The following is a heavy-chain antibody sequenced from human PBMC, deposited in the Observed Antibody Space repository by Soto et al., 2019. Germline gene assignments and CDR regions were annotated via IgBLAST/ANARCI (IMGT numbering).Heavy chain of an antibody. J-gene: IGHJ4*02. V-gene: IGHV3-30*03. CDR2: ISYDGSNK. D-gene: IGHD6-25*01. CDR3: ATGSVYYADPPDLVYYFDY. Sequence: QVQLVESGGGVVQPGRSLRLSCAASGFTFSSYGMHWVRQAPGKGLEWVAVISYDGSNKHYAVSVKGRFTISRDNSKNTLYLQMNRLRAEDTAVYYCATGSVYYADPPDLVYYFDYWGQGTLVTVSS. CDR1: GFTFSSYG.